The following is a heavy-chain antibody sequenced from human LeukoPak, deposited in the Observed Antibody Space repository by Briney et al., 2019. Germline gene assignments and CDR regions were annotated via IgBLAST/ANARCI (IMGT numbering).Heavy chain of an antibody. CDR3: ATDHKYSSGWYLDAFDI. Sequence: SVKVSCKASGGTFSSYAIIWVRQAPGQGLEWMGGIIPIFGTANYAQKFQGRVTITADKSTSTAYMELSSLRSEDTAVYYCATDHKYSSGWYLDAFDIWGQGTMVTVSS. CDR2: IIPIFGTA. D-gene: IGHD6-19*01. V-gene: IGHV1-69*06. J-gene: IGHJ3*02. CDR1: GGTFSSYA.